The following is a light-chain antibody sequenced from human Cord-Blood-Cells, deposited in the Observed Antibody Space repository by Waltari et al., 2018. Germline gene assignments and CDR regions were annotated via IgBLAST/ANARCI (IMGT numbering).Light chain of an antibody. CDR1: SSDVGGYNS. CDR2: EVS. Sequence: QSALTQPASVSGSPGQSITTSCTGTSSDVGGYNSASWYQQHPGKAPKLMIYEVSNRPSGVSNRFSGSKSGNTASLTISGLQAEDEADYYCSSYTSSSTYVFGTGTKVTVL. CDR3: SSYTSSSTYV. V-gene: IGLV2-14*01. J-gene: IGLJ1*01.